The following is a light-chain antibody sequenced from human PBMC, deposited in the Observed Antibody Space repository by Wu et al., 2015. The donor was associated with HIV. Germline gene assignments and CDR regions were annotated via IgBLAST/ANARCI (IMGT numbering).Light chain of an antibody. CDR1: QDIFTY. J-gene: IGKJ5*01. CDR2: DAS. CDR3: QQLNSFPLT. Sequence: AIQLTQSPSSLSASIGDRVSITCRASQDIFTYLAWYQQTPGKAPRVLIYDASTLQRGVSSRFSGSGSGTDFTLTISGLQREDFAIYFCQQLNSFPLTFGLGSRLEI. V-gene: IGKV1-13*02.